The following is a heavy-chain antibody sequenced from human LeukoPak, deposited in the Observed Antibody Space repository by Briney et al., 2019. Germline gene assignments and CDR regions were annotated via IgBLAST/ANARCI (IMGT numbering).Heavy chain of an antibody. CDR3: ARSYGSGSYYNEWGY. Sequence: SETLSLTCTVSGGSISSYYWSWIRQPPGKGLEWIGYIYYSGSTNYNPSLKSRVTISVDTSKNQFSLKLSSVTAADTAVYYCARSYGSGSYYNEWGYWGQGTLVTVSS. V-gene: IGHV4-59*12. CDR1: GGSISSYY. D-gene: IGHD3-10*01. CDR2: IYYSGST. J-gene: IGHJ4*02.